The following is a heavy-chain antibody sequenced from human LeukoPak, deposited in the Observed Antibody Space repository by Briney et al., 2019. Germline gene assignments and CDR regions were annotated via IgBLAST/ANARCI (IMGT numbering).Heavy chain of an antibody. D-gene: IGHD3-10*01. CDR1: GFTFTSSA. V-gene: IGHV1-58*01. J-gene: IGHJ3*02. CDR3: GADSMPRGVFSYAFDI. Sequence: SVKVSCKAAGFTFTSSAVQWVRQSRGQRLGGIGWIVVGSGDTNSAQKFQERVTITRDMSTRTAYLELSSLRSEDTAVYYCGADSMPRGVFSYAFDIWGQGTMVTVSS. CDR2: IVVGSGDT.